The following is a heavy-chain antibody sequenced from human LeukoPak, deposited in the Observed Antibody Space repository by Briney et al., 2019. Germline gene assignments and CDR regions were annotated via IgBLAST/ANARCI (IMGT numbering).Heavy chain of an antibody. Sequence: LPGRSLRLSCAGSGFTFDDYAMHWVRQTPGKGLEWVSGISWNSGNIAYADFVGGRFTISRDNAKNSLSLQMNSLSDEDTAVYYCAKDAYGGATFFYYMDVWSKGTTVTVSS. CDR1: GFTFDDYA. CDR3: AKDAYGGATFFYYMDV. V-gene: IGHV3-9*01. D-gene: IGHD2/OR15-2a*01. J-gene: IGHJ6*03. CDR2: ISWNSGNI.